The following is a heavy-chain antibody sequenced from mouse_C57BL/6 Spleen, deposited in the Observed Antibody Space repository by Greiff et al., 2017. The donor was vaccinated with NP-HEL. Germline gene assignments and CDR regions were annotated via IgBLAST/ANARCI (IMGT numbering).Heavy chain of an antibody. CDR1: GFNIKDYY. Sequence: EVQLMESGAELVKPGASVKLSCTASGFNIKDYYMHWVKQRPEQGLEWIGRIDPEDGETKYASKFQGKATITADTSSNTAYLQLSNLTSEDTAVYYCASDWDVYFDCWGKGATLTVS. CDR3: ASDWDVYFDC. CDR2: IDPEDGET. D-gene: IGHD4-1*01. J-gene: IGHJ2*01. V-gene: IGHV14-2*01.